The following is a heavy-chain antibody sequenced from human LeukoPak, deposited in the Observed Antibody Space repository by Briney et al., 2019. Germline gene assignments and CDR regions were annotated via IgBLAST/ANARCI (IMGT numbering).Heavy chain of an antibody. CDR2: ISAYNGNT. Sequence: GASVKVSCKASGYTFTSYGISWVRQAPGQGLEWMGWISAYNGNTNYAQKLQGRVTMTTDTSTSTAYMELRSLRSDDTAVYYCARDAWSGTAVACPPFDYWGQGTLVTVSS. D-gene: IGHD6-19*01. CDR1: GYTFTSYG. J-gene: IGHJ4*02. V-gene: IGHV1-18*04. CDR3: ARDAWSGTAVACPPFDY.